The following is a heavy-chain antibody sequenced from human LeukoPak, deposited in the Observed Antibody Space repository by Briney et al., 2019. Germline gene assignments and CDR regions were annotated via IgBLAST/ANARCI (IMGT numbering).Heavy chain of an antibody. V-gene: IGHV4-30-4*01. CDR1: GGSISSGDYY. CDR3: ARSGATGWFDP. CDR2: IYYSGST. Sequence: SQTLSLTCTVSGGSISSGDYYWSWIRQPPGKGLEWIGYIYYSGSTNYNPSLKSRVTISVDTSKNQFSLKLSSVTAADTAVYYCARSGATGWFDPWGQGTLVTVSS. D-gene: IGHD1-14*01. J-gene: IGHJ5*02.